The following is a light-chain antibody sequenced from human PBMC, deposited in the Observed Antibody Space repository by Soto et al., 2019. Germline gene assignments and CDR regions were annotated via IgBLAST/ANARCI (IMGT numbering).Light chain of an antibody. V-gene: IGKV3D-20*02. CDR3: QQRSNWPPHWT. CDR1: QSVSSSY. CDR2: GAS. J-gene: IGKJ1*01. Sequence: DIVLTQSPGTLSLSPGERATLSCRASQSVSSSYLAWYQQKPGQAPRLLIYGASSRATGIPDRFSGSGSGTDFTLTISSLEPEDFAVYYCQQRSNWPPHWTFGQGTKVDI.